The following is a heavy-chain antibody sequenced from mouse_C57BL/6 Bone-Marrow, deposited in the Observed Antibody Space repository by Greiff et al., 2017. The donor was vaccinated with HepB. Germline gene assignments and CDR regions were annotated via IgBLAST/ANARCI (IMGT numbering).Heavy chain of an antibody. Sequence: EVKLIESGGGLVQSGRSLRLSCATSGFTFSDFYMEWVRQAPGKGLEWIAASRNKANDYTTEYSASVKGRFIVSRDTSQIFLYLQMNALRAEDTAIYYCARDDCYYYAMDYWGQGPSVTVSS. CDR1: GFTFSDFY. J-gene: IGHJ4*01. V-gene: IGHV7-1*01. CDR3: ARDDCYYYAMDY. CDR2: SRNKANDYTT. D-gene: IGHD2-12*01.